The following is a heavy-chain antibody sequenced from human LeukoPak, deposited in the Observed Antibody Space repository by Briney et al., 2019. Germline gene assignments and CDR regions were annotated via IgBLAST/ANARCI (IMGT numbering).Heavy chain of an antibody. J-gene: IGHJ4*02. CDR1: GPTYTSNA. V-gene: IGHV7-4-1*02. Sequence: GASVKVSCKASGPTYTSNALNWVRQAPGQGLEWMGWINTYTGNPTYAQGFTGRLVFSLDTSVTTAYLQISSLKAEDTAVYYCARVFDSSGFPLGYWGQGTLVTVSS. D-gene: IGHD3-22*01. CDR2: INTYTGNP. CDR3: ARVFDSSGFPLGY.